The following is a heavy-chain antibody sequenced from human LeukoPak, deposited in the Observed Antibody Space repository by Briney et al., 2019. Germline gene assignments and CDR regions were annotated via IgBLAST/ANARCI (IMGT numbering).Heavy chain of an antibody. CDR2: INTDASST. CDR1: RFTFRPYW. CDR3: ASALPAFNG. V-gene: IGHV3-74*01. Sequence: SLRLSRPPSRFTFRPYWMHWVRHAPRKGLVWVSRINTDASSTNYADSPKGPFTISRNNAKNTLYLQINSLRADDTALYDCASALPAFNGWGQGTTVSAAS. J-gene: IGHJ3*01.